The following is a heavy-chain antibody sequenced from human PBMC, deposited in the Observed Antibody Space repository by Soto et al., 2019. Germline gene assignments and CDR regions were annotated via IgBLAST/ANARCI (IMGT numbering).Heavy chain of an antibody. CDR2: IRSKAYGGTT. J-gene: IGHJ3*02. Sequence: GGSLRLSCTASGFTFGDYAMSWFRQAPGKGLEWVGFIRSKAYGGTTEYAASVKGRFTISRDDSKSIAYLQMNSLKTEDTAVYYCITYYDILTGYYAFDIWGQGTMVTVSS. CDR3: ITYYDILTGYYAFDI. V-gene: IGHV3-49*03. CDR1: GFTFGDYA. D-gene: IGHD3-9*01.